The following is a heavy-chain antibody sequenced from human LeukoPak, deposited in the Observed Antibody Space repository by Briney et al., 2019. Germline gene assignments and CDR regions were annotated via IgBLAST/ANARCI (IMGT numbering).Heavy chain of an antibody. V-gene: IGHV1-2*02. D-gene: IGHD2-8*01. CDR1: GYMFTAPY. Sequence: AASVKVSCKASGYMFTAPYIHWMRQAPGQGLEWMGWINPNSGGTRYAQTFQGRITVTRDTSTSTAYMELSGLRDDDTAVYYCARVGYCTEGACMHYDYWGRGTLVTVSS. J-gene: IGHJ4*02. CDR2: INPNSGGT. CDR3: ARVGYCTEGACMHYDY.